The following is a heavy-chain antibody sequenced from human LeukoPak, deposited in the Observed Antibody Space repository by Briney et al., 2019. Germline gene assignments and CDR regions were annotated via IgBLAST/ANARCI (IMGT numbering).Heavy chain of an antibody. J-gene: IGHJ4*02. D-gene: IGHD3-3*01. CDR3: AKLVGTYYDYWRGYSDYFDY. CDR2: ISSIDGGT. Sequence: GGSLRLSCAASGFSFRSFAMSWVRQAPGKGLEWVSVISSIDGGTYYADSVKGRFTTSRDNSKNTLYLQMKSLRAEDTAVYYCAKLVGTYYDYWRGYSDYFDYWGQGTRVTVSS. V-gene: IGHV3-23*01. CDR1: GFSFRSFA.